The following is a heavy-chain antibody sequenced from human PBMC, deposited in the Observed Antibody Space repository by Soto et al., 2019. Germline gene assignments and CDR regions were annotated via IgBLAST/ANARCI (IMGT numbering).Heavy chain of an antibody. CDR1: GFTFSRYG. J-gene: IGHJ2*01. CDR3: AKDHDDYGHYFAL. V-gene: IGHV3-30*18. CDR2: ISYDGNKQ. Sequence: QVQLVESGGGVVQPGRSLQLSCAASGFTFSRYGMHWVRQAPGKGLEWVAVISYDGNKQYYADSMKGRFTSSRDNSKNTLSLQMNSLRHEDTAVYYCAKDHDDYGHYFALWGRGTLVIVS. D-gene: IGHD4-17*01.